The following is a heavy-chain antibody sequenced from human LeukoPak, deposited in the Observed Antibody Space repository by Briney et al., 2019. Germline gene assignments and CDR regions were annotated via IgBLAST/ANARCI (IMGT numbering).Heavy chain of an antibody. V-gene: IGHV4-39*01. CDR2: VYHSGST. CDR1: GGSIIDNNYY. J-gene: IGHJ5*01. Sequence: SETLSLTCSVSGGSIIDNNYYWAWIRQPPGKGLEWIASVYHSGSTYCSPSLKSRVTISVDTSKNHFSLRLNSVTAADTAVYYCARHDYYNFWGSFNWFDSWGQGTLVIVSS. CDR3: ARHDYYNFWGSFNWFDS. D-gene: IGHD3-3*01.